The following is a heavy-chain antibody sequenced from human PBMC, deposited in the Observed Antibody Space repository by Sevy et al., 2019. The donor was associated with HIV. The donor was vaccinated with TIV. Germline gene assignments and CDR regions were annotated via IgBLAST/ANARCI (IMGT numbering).Heavy chain of an antibody. Sequence: GESLKISCVASGFRFSDEPMNWVRQAPGKGLEWISNIRSDSSVMSYADTVRGRFTVSRDNARNSLSLQLNSLRDEDTALYYCVRDTQFGFDYWGPGTLVTVSS. V-gene: IGHV3-48*02. CDR1: GFRFSDEP. CDR2: IRSDSSVM. J-gene: IGHJ4*02. CDR3: VRDTQFGFDY. D-gene: IGHD3-16*01.